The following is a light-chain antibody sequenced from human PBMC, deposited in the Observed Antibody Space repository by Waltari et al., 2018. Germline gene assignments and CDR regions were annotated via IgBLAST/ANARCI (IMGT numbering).Light chain of an antibody. CDR2: GAS. J-gene: IGKJ1*01. Sequence: EIVMTQSPATLSVSPGERVTLSCRASRSISSNLAWYQQKPGQAPRLLIFGASTRAAGTPARFSGSGSGTEFTLSIDSLQSEDFAVYYCQQYSDWPPWTFGQGTKVEIK. CDR1: RSISSN. V-gene: IGKV3-15*01. CDR3: QQYSDWPPWT.